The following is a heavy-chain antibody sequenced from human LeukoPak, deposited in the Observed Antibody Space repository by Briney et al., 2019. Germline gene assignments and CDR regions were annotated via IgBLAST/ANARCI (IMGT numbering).Heavy chain of an antibody. CDR1: GFTFSSYW. CDR3: ARYVSPMVYQYGMDV. CDR2: IKQDGSEK. J-gene: IGHJ6*02. V-gene: IGHV3-7*01. Sequence: GGSLRLSCVASGFTFSSYWMSWVRQTPGKGLERVANIKQDGSEKNYVDSVKGRFTISRDNAKNSLYLQMNSLRVDDTAVYYCARYVSPMVYQYGMDVWGQGTTVTVSS. D-gene: IGHD3-10*01.